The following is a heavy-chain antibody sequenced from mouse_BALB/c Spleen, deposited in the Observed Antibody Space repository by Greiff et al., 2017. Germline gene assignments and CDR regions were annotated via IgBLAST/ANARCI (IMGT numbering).Heavy chain of an antibody. J-gene: IGHJ2*01. CDR3: ARNYRYDGGYFDY. Sequence: EVMLVESGPSLVKPSQTLSLTCSVTGDSITSGYWNWIRKFPGNKLEYMGYISYSGSTYYNPSLKSRISITRDTSKNQYYLQLNSVTTEDTATYYCARNYRYDGGYFDYWGQGTTLTVSS. CDR1: GDSITSGY. CDR2: ISYSGST. D-gene: IGHD2-14*01. V-gene: IGHV3-8*02.